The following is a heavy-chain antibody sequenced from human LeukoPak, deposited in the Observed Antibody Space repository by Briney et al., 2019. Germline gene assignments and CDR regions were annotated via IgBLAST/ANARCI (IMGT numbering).Heavy chain of an antibody. V-gene: IGHV1-69*01. CDR3: AREGGSIFGVVNVLFDY. CDR1: GGTFSSYA. D-gene: IGHD3-3*01. CDR2: IIPIFGTA. Sequence: GASVKVSCKASGGTFSSYAISWVRQAPGQGLEWMGGIIPIFGTANYAQKFQGRVTITADESTSTAYMELSSLRSEDTAVYYCAREGGSIFGVVNVLFDYWGQGTLVTVSS. J-gene: IGHJ4*02.